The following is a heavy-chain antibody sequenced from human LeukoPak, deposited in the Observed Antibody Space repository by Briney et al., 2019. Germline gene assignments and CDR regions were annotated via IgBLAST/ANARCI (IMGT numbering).Heavy chain of an antibody. CDR1: GLTLNRYD. Sequence: GGSLRLSCAASGLTLNRYDMHWVRQAPGEGLEWVSSIGTAGDTHFPDSVKGRFTISRENAKNSFYLQMNTLGAEDTAVYYCARSGVLRYFGNSWGQGTLVTVSS. J-gene: IGHJ4*02. D-gene: IGHD3-9*01. CDR3: ARSGVLRYFGNS. CDR2: IGTAGDT. V-gene: IGHV3-13*01.